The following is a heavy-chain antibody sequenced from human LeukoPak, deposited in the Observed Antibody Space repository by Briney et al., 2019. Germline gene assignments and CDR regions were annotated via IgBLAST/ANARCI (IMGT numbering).Heavy chain of an antibody. CDR1: GGSFSGYY. Sequence: PSETLSLTCAVCGGSFSGYYWSWIRQPPGKGLEWIGEINHSGSTNYNPSLKSRVTISVDTSKNQFSLKLSSVTAADTAVYYCARYVYSSSPFDYWGQGTLVTVSS. J-gene: IGHJ4*02. CDR2: INHSGST. V-gene: IGHV4-34*01. CDR3: ARYVYSSSPFDY. D-gene: IGHD6-6*01.